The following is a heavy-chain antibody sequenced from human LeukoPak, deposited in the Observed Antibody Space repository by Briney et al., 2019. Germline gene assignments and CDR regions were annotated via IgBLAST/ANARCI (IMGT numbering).Heavy chain of an antibody. V-gene: IGHV3-11*01. CDR2: ISSSGSTI. CDR1: GFTFSDYY. D-gene: IGHD5-24*01. J-gene: IGHJ4*02. CDR3: ARDKLDGYNSEIYYFDY. Sequence: GGSLRLSCAASGFTFSDYYMSWIRQAQGKGLEWVSYISSSGSTIYYADSVKGRFTISRDNAKNSLYLQMNSLRAEDTAVYYCARDKLDGYNSEIYYFDYWGQGTLVTVSS.